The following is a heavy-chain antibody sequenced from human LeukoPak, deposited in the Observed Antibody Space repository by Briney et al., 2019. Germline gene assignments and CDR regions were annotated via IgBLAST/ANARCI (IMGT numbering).Heavy chain of an antibody. D-gene: IGHD3-10*01. CDR2: IYYTGST. CDR1: GASVTSGGFY. CDR3: ARHSGSGSLSRPFDP. Sequence: SETLSLTCSVSGASVTSGGFYWGWLRQSPGKGLEWIATIYYTGSTYYDPSLKSRVTISIDTSKNQFSLNVMSVSPADTAVYYCARHSGSGSLSRPFDPWGQGTLVTVTS. V-gene: IGHV4-39*01. J-gene: IGHJ5*02.